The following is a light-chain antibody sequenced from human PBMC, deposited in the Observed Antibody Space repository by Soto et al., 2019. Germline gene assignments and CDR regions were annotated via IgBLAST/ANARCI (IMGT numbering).Light chain of an antibody. CDR3: HQYNNWPVT. J-gene: IGKJ4*01. CDR2: GAS. V-gene: IGKV3-15*01. Sequence: EIVMTQSPATLSVSPGERATLSCRASQSVSTDLAWYQQKPGQAPRRLIYGASTRTTVVPARFSGSGSGTEFTLTINSLQSEDFAVYFCHQYNNWPVTFGGGTKVEIK. CDR1: QSVSTD.